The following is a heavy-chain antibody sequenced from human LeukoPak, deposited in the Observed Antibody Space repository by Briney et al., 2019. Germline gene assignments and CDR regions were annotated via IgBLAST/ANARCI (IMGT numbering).Heavy chain of an antibody. CDR3: ARAPMSYDSSGFGGAFDI. D-gene: IGHD3-22*01. J-gene: IGHJ3*02. V-gene: IGHV3-48*01. Sequence: PGGSLRLSCGASGFTFSIYEMNWVRQAPGKGLEWVSYISSSSSTIYYADSVKGRFTISRDNSKNTMYLQMNSLRAEDTAMYYCARAPMSYDSSGFGGAFDIWGQGTMVTVSS. CDR1: GFTFSIYE. CDR2: ISSSSSTI.